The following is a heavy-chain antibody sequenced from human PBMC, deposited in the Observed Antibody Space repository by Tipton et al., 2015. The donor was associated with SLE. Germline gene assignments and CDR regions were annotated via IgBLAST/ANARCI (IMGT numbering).Heavy chain of an antibody. V-gene: IGHV4-34*01. CDR1: GGSFSGYY. J-gene: IGHJ3*02. CDR3: ARAQRGPIRAFDI. Sequence: TLSLTCAVYGGSFSGYYWSWIRQPPGKGLEWIGEINHSGSTNYNPSLKSRVTISVDTSKNQFSLKLSSVTAAATAVYYCARAQRGPIRAFDIWGQGTMVTVSS. D-gene: IGHD3/OR15-3a*01. CDR2: INHSGST.